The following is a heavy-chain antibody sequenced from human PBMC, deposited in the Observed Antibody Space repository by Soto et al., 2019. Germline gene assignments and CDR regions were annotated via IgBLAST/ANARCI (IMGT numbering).Heavy chain of an antibody. Sequence: QVQLQQWGAGLLKPSETLSLTCAVYGDSFSGYYWTWIRQTPGKGLEWIGEMNHGGDSRYNPSLQSRVTISVDTSRNQFSLRLTSVTAADTAIYYCARQRGYSYGRFDYWGQGALVAVSS. V-gene: IGHV4-34*01. J-gene: IGHJ4*02. CDR1: GDSFSGYY. CDR3: ARQRGYSYGRFDY. CDR2: MNHGGDS. D-gene: IGHD5-18*01.